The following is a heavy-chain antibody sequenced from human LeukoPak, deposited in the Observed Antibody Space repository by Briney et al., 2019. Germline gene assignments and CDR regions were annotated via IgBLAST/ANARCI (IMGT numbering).Heavy chain of an antibody. CDR2: MNPNSGNT. J-gene: IGHJ4*02. V-gene: IGHV1-8*01. CDR3: ARVGSSSWYSFDY. Sequence: ASVKVSCKASGYTFTRYDINWVRQATGQGLEWMGWMNPNSGNTGYAQKFQGRVTMTRNASISTAYMELSSLRSEDTAVYYCARVGSSSWYSFDYWGQGTLVTVSS. D-gene: IGHD6-13*01. CDR1: GYTFTRYD.